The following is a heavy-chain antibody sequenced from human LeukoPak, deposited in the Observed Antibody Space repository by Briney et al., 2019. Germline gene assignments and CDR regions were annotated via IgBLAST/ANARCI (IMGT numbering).Heavy chain of an antibody. CDR2: IYSGGST. V-gene: IGHV3-66*02. CDR1: GFTFSSNY. J-gene: IGHJ4*02. Sequence: PGGSLRLSCAASGFTFSSNYMSWVRQAPGKGLEWVSVIYSGGSTYCSDSGKGRFTISRDNSKNTLYLQMNSLRAEDTAVYYCASKSWIQLWAPFDYWGQGPLVTVSS. D-gene: IGHD5-18*01. CDR3: ASKSWIQLWAPFDY.